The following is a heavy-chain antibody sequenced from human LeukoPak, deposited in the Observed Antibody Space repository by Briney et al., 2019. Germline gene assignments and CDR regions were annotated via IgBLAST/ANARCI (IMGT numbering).Heavy chain of an antibody. CDR1: GFTFSNAW. D-gene: IGHD5-18*01. J-gene: IGHJ4*02. CDR3: ASRRVQLWLYY. Sequence: PGGSLRLSCAASGFTFSNAWMSWVRQPPGKGLEWIGEINHSGSTNYNPSLKSRVTISVDTSKNQFSLKLSSVTAADTAVYYCASRRVQLWLYYWGQGTLVTVSS. CDR2: INHSGST. V-gene: IGHV4-34*01.